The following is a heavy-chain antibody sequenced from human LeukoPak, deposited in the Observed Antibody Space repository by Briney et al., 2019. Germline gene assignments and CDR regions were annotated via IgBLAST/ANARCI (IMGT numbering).Heavy chain of an antibody. D-gene: IGHD3-22*01. V-gene: IGHV1-46*01. CDR3: ARDGEYYDSSGSYFDY. Sequence: GASVKVSCKASGYTFTTYYMHWVRQAPRQGLEWMGILNPSSGSTSYAQKFQGRVTMTRDTSSSTFYMELRSLQSEDTAVYYCARDGEYYDSSGSYFDYWGQGTLVTVSS. J-gene: IGHJ4*02. CDR1: GYTFTTYY. CDR2: LNPSSGST.